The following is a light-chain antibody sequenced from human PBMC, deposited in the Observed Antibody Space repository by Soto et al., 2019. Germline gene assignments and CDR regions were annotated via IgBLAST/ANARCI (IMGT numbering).Light chain of an antibody. Sequence: DIQMTQSPSTLSASVGDRVTITCRASQTISSWLAWHQQKPGQVPRLLISKASTLESGVPSRFSGSGSGTDITLTISRLQDDDAATYCRQHSNSQRTFGQGTKVDIK. CDR1: QTISSW. CDR2: KAS. V-gene: IGKV1-5*03. J-gene: IGKJ1*01. CDR3: QHSNSQRT.